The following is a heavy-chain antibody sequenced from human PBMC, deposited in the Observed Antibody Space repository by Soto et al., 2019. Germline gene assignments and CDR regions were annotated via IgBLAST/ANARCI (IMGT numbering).Heavy chain of an antibody. CDR3: VRDVAHNWFAP. Sequence: EVQLVESGGGLVQPGGSLRLSCAASGFTVSIYWMHWVRQAPGKGLVWVSRIDTDGSITAYADSVKGRLTISRDNAKKTLYLQMNSLRAQDTAVYYCVRDVAHNWFAPWGQGTLVTVCS. CDR1: GFTVSIYW. J-gene: IGHJ5*02. V-gene: IGHV3-74*01. CDR2: IDTDGSIT.